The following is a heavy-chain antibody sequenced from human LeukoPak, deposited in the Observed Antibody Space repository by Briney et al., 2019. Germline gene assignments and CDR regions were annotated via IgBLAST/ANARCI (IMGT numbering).Heavy chain of an antibody. Sequence: GESLKISCKGSENDFATFWFGWVRQMPGKGLEWVGVVYPGDSRVRYNPSFQGQVTLSVDRSTSTAYLQWTSLKASDTAMYYCARGRILEWQQTNWFDPWGQGTLVTVSS. J-gene: IGHJ5*02. CDR2: VYPGDSRV. CDR3: ARGRILEWQQTNWFDP. V-gene: IGHV5-51*01. CDR1: ENDFATFW. D-gene: IGHD3-3*01.